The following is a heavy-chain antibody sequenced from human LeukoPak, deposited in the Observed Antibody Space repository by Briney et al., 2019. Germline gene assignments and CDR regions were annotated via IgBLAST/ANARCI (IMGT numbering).Heavy chain of an antibody. D-gene: IGHD3-22*01. CDR3: ARVFNYYDSSGYLHQT. Sequence: ASVKVSCKASGYTFTSYGISLVRQAPGQGLEWMGWISAYNGNTNYAQKLQGRVTMTTDTSTSTAYMELRSLRSDDTAVYYCARVFNYYDSSGYLHQTWGQGTLVTVSS. CDR2: ISAYNGNT. CDR1: GYTFTSYG. V-gene: IGHV1-18*01. J-gene: IGHJ5*02.